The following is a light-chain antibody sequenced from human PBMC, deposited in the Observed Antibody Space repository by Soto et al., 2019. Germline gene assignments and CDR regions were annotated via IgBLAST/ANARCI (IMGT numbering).Light chain of an antibody. Sequence: QSVLTQPASVSGSLGQSITISCTGTSSDVGGYNYVSWYQQHPGKDPKVVIFEVTKRPSGVSSRFSDSKSGNTASLTVSGLQAEDEGDYYCSSYTSSSTVLFGGGNKLTVL. J-gene: IGLJ2*01. CDR3: SSYTSSSTVL. CDR2: EVT. CDR1: SSDVGGYNY. V-gene: IGLV2-14*01.